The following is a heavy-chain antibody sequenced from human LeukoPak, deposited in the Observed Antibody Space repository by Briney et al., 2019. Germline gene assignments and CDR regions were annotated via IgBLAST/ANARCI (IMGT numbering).Heavy chain of an antibody. CDR2: IYPSGGRT. CDR3: AREPDCSSTSCYSGYFDY. V-gene: IGHV1-46*01. D-gene: IGHD2-2*02. Sequence: WASVKVSCKASGYTFTNYYIHWVRQAPGQGLEWMGMIYPSGGRTNYAQKFQGRVTMTRDTSTSTVYMELSSLTSQDTAVYYCAREPDCSSTSCYSGYFDYWGQGALVTVSS. J-gene: IGHJ4*02. CDR1: GYTFTNYY.